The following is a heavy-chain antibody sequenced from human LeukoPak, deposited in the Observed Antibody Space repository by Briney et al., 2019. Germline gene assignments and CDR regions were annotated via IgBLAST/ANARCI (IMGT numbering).Heavy chain of an antibody. V-gene: IGHV3-74*01. CDR1: GFTFSSYW. CDR3: AKADYYDSSGYLYAFDI. Sequence: PGGSLRLSCAASGFTFSSYWMHWVRQAPGKGLVWVSRINSDGSSTSYADSVKGRFTISRDNSKNTLYLQMNSLRAEDTAVYYCAKADYYDSSGYLYAFDIWGQGTMVTVSS. CDR2: INSDGSST. J-gene: IGHJ3*02. D-gene: IGHD3-22*01.